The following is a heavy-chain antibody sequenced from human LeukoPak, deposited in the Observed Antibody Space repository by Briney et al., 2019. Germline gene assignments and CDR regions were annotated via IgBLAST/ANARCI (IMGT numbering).Heavy chain of an antibody. J-gene: IGHJ4*02. V-gene: IGHV3-23*01. D-gene: IGHD6-13*01. Sequence: PGGSLRLSCAASGFTFSNYGMSWVRQAPGKGLEWVSAISGSGGSTYYADSVKGRFTISRDNSKNTLYLQMNSLRAGDTAVYYCAKDQREGSSRLFDYWGQGTLVTVSS. CDR1: GFTFSNYG. CDR2: ISGSGGST. CDR3: AKDQREGSSRLFDY.